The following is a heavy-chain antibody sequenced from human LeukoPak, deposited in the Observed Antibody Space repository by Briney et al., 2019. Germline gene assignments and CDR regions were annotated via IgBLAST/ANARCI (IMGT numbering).Heavy chain of an antibody. CDR3: AKKYAAVRGEHWFDP. V-gene: IGHV3-23*01. CDR2: ISSGGGNT. Sequence: GGSLRLSCGGSGFTFSSYTMNWVRQAPGKGLEWVSTISSGGGNTYYADSVKGRFTISRDNSKNTLYLHMSSLRAEDTAVYYCAKKYAAVRGEHWFDPWGQGTLVTVSS. J-gene: IGHJ5*02. D-gene: IGHD2-21*01. CDR1: GFTFSSYT.